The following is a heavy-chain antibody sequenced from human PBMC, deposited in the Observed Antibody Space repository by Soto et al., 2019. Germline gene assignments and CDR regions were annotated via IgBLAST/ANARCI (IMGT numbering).Heavy chain of an antibody. CDR1: GGTFSSYA. D-gene: IGHD5-18*01. Sequence: GASVQVSCKASGGTFSSYAISWVRQAPGQGFEWMGGIIPIFGTANYAQKFQGRVTITADESTSTAYMELSSLRSEDTAVYYCARDLVDTAMVNWGQGTLVTVS. V-gene: IGHV1-69*13. CDR3: ARDLVDTAMVN. J-gene: IGHJ4*02. CDR2: IIPIFGTA.